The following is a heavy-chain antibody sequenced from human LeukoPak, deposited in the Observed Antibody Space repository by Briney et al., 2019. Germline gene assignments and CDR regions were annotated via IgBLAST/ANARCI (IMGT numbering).Heavy chain of an antibody. CDR2: ISWNGGNI. V-gene: IGHV3-9*03. CDR3: AKGGIAVAGTWFDP. J-gene: IGHJ5*02. CDR1: GFTFDDYA. Sequence: GGSLRLSCAASGFTFDDYAMHWVRQAPGKGLEWVSGISWNGGNIGYADSVKGRFIISRDNARNSLYLQMNSLRAEDMALYYCAKGGIAVAGTWFDPWGQGTLVTVSS. D-gene: IGHD6-19*01.